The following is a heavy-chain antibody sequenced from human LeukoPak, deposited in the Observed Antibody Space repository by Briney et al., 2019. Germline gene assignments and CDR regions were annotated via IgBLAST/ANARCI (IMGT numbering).Heavy chain of an antibody. Sequence: GGSLRLSCAASGFTFSSYAMSWVRQAPGKGLEWVSAISGSGGSTYYADSVKGRFTISRDNSKNTLYLQMNSLRAEDTAVYYCAKEVGFGELLRYNWFDPWGQGTLVTVSP. J-gene: IGHJ5*02. D-gene: IGHD3-10*01. CDR2: ISGSGGST. CDR1: GFTFSSYA. CDR3: AKEVGFGELLRYNWFDP. V-gene: IGHV3-23*01.